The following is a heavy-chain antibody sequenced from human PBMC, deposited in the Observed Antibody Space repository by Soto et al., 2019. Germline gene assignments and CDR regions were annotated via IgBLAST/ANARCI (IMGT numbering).Heavy chain of an antibody. D-gene: IGHD3-3*01. CDR2: IFYSGST. CDR3: ARSIWSGYLNAFDI. V-gene: IGHV4-59*08. CDR1: SGSISSYY. J-gene: IGHJ3*02. Sequence: QVQLQESGPGLVKPSETLSLTCTVSSGSISSYYWSWIRQPPGKGLEFIGYIFYSGSTNYNPSLKSRVTISVDTSKNQFSLNLISVTAADTAVYYFARSIWSGYLNAFDIWVQGTMVTVSS.